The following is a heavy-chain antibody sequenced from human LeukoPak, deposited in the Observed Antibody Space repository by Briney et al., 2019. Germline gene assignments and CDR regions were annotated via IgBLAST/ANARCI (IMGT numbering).Heavy chain of an antibody. CDR2: IYSGGST. V-gene: IGHV3-66*01. CDR1: GFTVSSNY. J-gene: IGHJ4*02. CDR3: ARGGYCSTTNCPHLGR. Sequence: GGSLRLSCAASGFTVSSNYMSWVRQAPGKGLEWVSVIYSGGSTYYADFVKGRFTISRDNSKNTLYLQMNSLRAEDTAVYYCARGGYCSTTNCPHLGRWGQGTLVTVSS. D-gene: IGHD2-2*01.